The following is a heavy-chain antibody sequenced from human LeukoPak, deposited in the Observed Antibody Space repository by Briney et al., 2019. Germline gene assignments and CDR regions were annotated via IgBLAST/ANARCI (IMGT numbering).Heavy chain of an antibody. Sequence: SETLSLTCTVSGGSISSGGYYWSWIRQHPGKGLEWIGYIYYSGSTYYNPSLKSRVTISVDTSKNQFSLKLSSVTAADTAVYYCARLNVGGGTFFDDWGQGTLVTVSS. CDR3: ARLNVGGGTFFDD. CDR2: IYYSGST. CDR1: GGSISSGGYY. D-gene: IGHD1-26*01. J-gene: IGHJ4*02. V-gene: IGHV4-31*03.